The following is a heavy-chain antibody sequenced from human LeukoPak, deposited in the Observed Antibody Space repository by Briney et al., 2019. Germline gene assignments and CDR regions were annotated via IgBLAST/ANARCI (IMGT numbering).Heavy chain of an antibody. J-gene: IGHJ4*02. CDR3: AREPRGYSYGPLDY. V-gene: IGHV4-59*01. D-gene: IGHD5-18*01. Sequence: PSETLSLTCTVSGGSISSYYWSWIRQPPGKGLEWIGYIYSSGSTNYNPSLKSRITISVDTSKNQFSLKLSSVTAADTAVYYCAREPRGYSYGPLDYWGQGTLVTVSS. CDR1: GGSISSYY. CDR2: IYSSGST.